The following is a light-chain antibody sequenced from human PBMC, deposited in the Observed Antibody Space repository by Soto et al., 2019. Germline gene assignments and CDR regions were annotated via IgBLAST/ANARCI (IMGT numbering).Light chain of an antibody. CDR1: NIGTKG. Sequence: SYELTQPPSVSVAPGQTATITCGGANIGTKGVHWYQQKAGQAPELVVYNGRDRPSGIPERFSGSNSGNTATLTITRVEAGEEADFYCQVRESPSDYSVVFGGGTKLTVL. V-gene: IGLV3-21*02. J-gene: IGLJ3*02. CDR3: QVRESPSDYSVV. CDR2: NGR.